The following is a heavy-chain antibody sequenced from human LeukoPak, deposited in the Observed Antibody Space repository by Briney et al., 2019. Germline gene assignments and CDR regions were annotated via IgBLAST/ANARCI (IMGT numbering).Heavy chain of an antibody. CDR2: IYYSGST. V-gene: IGHV4-59*01. CDR1: GGSISSYY. D-gene: IGHD3-22*01. CDR3: ARDIGVVPHLDY. J-gene: IGHJ4*02. Sequence: PSETLSLTCTVSGGSISSYYWSWIRRPPGKGLECIGYIYYSGSTNYNPSLKSRVTISVDTSKNQFSLKLSSVTAADTAVYYCARDIGVVPHLDYWGQGTLVAVSS.